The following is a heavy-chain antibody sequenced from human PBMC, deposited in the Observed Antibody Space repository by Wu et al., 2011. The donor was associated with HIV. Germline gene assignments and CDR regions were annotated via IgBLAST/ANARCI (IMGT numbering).Heavy chain of an antibody. Sequence: SGTEVKRPGSSVKVSCKASRDTFSRYLISWVRQGPGQGLEWMGGITPVFETTNYAQRFQDRVTITADESTSTAYLEIHSLTSHDTATYFCAREDERQWLSQWGQGTQVIVSS. CDR2: ITPVFETT. CDR1: RDTFSRYL. V-gene: IGHV1-69*01. CDR3: AREDERQWLSQ. D-gene: IGHD6-19*01. J-gene: IGHJ4*02.